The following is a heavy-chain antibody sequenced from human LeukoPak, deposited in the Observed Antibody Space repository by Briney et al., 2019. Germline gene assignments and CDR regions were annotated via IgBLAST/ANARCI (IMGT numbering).Heavy chain of an antibody. Sequence: PGGSLRLPCAASGFTFSSYSMNWVRQAPGKGLEWVSYISSSSSTIYYADSVKGRFTISRDNAKNSLYLQMNSLRAEDTAVYYCARDGGYCSSTNCYLGVWGQGTMVTVSS. CDR1: GFTFSSYS. CDR2: ISSSSSTI. CDR3: ARDGGYCSSTNCYLGV. D-gene: IGHD2-2*01. V-gene: IGHV3-48*01. J-gene: IGHJ3*01.